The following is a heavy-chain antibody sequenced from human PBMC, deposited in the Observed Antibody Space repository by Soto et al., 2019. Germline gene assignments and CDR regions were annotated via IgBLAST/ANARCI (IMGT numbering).Heavy chain of an antibody. J-gene: IGHJ6*02. CDR3: ASSAVAGGGPGMDV. CDR1: GGSISSSNW. D-gene: IGHD6-19*01. CDR2: IYHSGST. Sequence: PSETLSLTCAVSGGSISSSNWWSCVRQPPGKGLEWIGEIYHSGSTNYNPSLKSRVTISVDKSKNQFSLKLSSVTAADTAVYYCASSAVAGGGPGMDVWGQGTTVTVSS. V-gene: IGHV4-4*02.